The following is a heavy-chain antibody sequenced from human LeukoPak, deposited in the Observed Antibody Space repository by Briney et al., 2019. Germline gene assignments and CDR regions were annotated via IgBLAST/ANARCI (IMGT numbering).Heavy chain of an antibody. Sequence: PSETLSLTCTVAGGSIAGSSHYWGWIRESPGKGLEWIGSISYAGSTYYNPSLKSRVTISVDTSKNQFSLKLNSVTAADTAVYYCARQWFFWGQGTLVTVSS. CDR2: ISYAGST. CDR1: GGSIAGSSHY. J-gene: IGHJ4*02. CDR3: ARQWFF. D-gene: IGHD3-10*01. V-gene: IGHV4-39*01.